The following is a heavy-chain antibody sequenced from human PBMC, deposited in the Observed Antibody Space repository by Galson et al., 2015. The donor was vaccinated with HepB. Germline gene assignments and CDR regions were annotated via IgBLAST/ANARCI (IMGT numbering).Heavy chain of an antibody. V-gene: IGHV3-30*02. Sequence: SLRLSCAASGFTFSNYGMHWVRQAPGKGLEWVAFIWNDVSNKYYADSVKGRFTVSRDNSKNMLYLQMNSLRAEDTAVFHCAKDYGSGSYAFDYWGQGTLVTVSS. J-gene: IGHJ4*02. CDR3: AKDYGSGSYAFDY. CDR2: IWNDVSNK. CDR1: GFTFSNYG. D-gene: IGHD3-10*01.